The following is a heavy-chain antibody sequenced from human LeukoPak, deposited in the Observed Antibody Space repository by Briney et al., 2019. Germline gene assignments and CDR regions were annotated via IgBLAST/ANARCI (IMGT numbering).Heavy chain of an antibody. V-gene: IGHV3-7*01. Sequence: PGGSLRLSCAASGFTFSSYWMTWVRQAPGKGLEWVANIKHDGSEKYYVDSVKGRFTISRDNAQNSLYLQMNSLRAEDTSVYYCVRTGRLDHWGQGTLVTVSS. CDR2: IKHDGSEK. CDR1: GFTFSSYW. J-gene: IGHJ4*02. CDR3: VRTGRLDH.